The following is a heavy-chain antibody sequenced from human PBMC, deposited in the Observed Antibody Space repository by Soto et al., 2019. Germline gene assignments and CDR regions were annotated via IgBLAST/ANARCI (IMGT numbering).Heavy chain of an antibody. CDR3: ARDPNSSSWYGNWFDP. CDR1: GGSISSYY. D-gene: IGHD6-13*01. Sequence: QVQMQESGPGLVKPSETLSLTCTVSGGSISSYYWSWIRQPPGKGLEWIGYIYYSGSTNYNPSLKSRVTIPVDTSKNQCALNLSSVTAADTAVYYCARDPNSSSWYGNWFDPWGQGTLVTVSS. J-gene: IGHJ5*02. CDR2: IYYSGST. V-gene: IGHV4-59*01.